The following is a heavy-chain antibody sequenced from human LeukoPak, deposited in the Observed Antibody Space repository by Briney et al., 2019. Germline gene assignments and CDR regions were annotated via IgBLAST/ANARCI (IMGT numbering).Heavy chain of an antibody. CDR1: GGSFSGYY. CDR3: ARVLEVGYRKLDYFDY. V-gene: IGHV4-34*01. CDR2: INHSGST. Sequence: SETLSLTCAVYGGSFSGYYWSWIRQPPGKGLEWIGEINHSGSTNYNPSLKSRVTISVDTSKNQFSLKLSSVTAADTAVYYCARVLEVGYRKLDYFDYWGQGTLVTVSS. D-gene: IGHD5-12*01. J-gene: IGHJ4*02.